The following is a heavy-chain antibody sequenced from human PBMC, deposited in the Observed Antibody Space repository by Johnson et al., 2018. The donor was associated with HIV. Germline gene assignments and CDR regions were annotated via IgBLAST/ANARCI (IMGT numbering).Heavy chain of an antibody. Sequence: QVQLVESGGGVVQPGGSLRLSCAASGFTFSSYGMHWVRQAPGKGLEWVALIWYDGSDKYYADPVKGRFTISRDNSQNSVYLQLNSLRSDDTAVYYCASDYGDYDHAFDIWGRGTVVTVTS. V-gene: IGHV3-33*01. D-gene: IGHD4-17*01. J-gene: IGHJ3*02. CDR3: ASDYGDYDHAFDI. CDR1: GFTFSSYG. CDR2: IWYDGSDK.